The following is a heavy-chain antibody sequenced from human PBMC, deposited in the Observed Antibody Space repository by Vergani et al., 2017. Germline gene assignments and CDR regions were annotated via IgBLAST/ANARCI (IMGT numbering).Heavy chain of an antibody. J-gene: IGHJ4*02. V-gene: IGHV3-48*03. D-gene: IGHD3-22*01. CDR2: ISSSGSTI. CDR3: ASGPYYYDSSGYYDD. Sequence: EVQLVESGGGLVKPGGSLRLSCAASGFTFSSYEMNWVRQAPGKGLEWVSYISSSGSTIYYADSVKGRFTISRDNAKNSLYLQMNSLRAEDTAVYYCASGPYYYDSSGYYDDWGQGTLVTVSS. CDR1: GFTFSSYE.